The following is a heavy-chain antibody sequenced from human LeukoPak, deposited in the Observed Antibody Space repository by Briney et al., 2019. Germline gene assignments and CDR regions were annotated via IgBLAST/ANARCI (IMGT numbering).Heavy chain of an antibody. CDR3: ARSFTWSGPFDY. CDR2: FDPEDGET. V-gene: IGHV1-24*01. J-gene: IGHJ4*02. D-gene: IGHD3-3*01. Sequence: AASVKVSCNVSGYTLTELSMHWVRQAPGKGLEWMGGFDPEDGETIYAQKFQGRVTMTRDTSTSTVYMELSSLRSEDTAVYYCARSFTWSGPFDYWGQGTLVTVSS. CDR1: GYTLTELS.